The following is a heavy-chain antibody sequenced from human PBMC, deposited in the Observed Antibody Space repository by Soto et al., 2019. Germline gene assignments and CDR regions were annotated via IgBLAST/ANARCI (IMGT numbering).Heavy chain of an antibody. CDR3: ARGPRESGEWLLFDY. V-gene: IGHV1-8*01. Sequence: ASVKVSCKASGYTFSNYEVNWVRQASGQGLEWVGRMNPNDGNTGYAQNFQGRVSMTRNTSINTAYMELSSLRSDDTAVYYCARGPRESGEWLLFDYWGQGALVTVSS. D-gene: IGHD3-3*01. CDR2: MNPNDGNT. J-gene: IGHJ4*02. CDR1: GYTFSNYE.